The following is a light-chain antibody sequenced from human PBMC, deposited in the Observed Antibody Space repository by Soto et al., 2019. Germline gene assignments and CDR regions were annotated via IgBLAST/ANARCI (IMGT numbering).Light chain of an antibody. CDR2: EGS. V-gene: IGLV2-23*01. CDR3: CSYAGTSSLV. CDR1: SSDVGSYKH. Sequence: QSALTQPASVSGSPGQSITISCTGTSSDVGSYKHVSWYQQHPGKAPKLMIYEGSKRPSGVSNRFSGSKSGNTASLTISGLQAEDEADYYCCSYAGTSSLVFGGGTKVTVL. J-gene: IGLJ2*01.